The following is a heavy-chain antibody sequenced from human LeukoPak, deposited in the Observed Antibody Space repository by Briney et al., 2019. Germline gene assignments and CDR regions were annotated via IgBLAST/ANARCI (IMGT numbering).Heavy chain of an antibody. CDR1: GGSFSGYY. J-gene: IGHJ4*02. Sequence: KSSETLSLTCAVYGGSFSGYYWSWIRQPPGKGLEWIGEINHSGSTNYNPSLKSRVTISVDTSKNQFSLKLSSVTAADTAVYYCARGLLNPDSSSWEAPGYFDYWGQGTLVTVSS. CDR3: ARGLLNPDSSSWEAPGYFDY. V-gene: IGHV4-34*01. D-gene: IGHD6-6*01. CDR2: INHSGST.